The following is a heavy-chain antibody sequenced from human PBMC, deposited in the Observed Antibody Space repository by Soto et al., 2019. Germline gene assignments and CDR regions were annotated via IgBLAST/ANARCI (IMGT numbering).Heavy chain of an antibody. J-gene: IGHJ3*02. Sequence: SETLSLTCTVSGGSISSGGYYWSWIRQHPGKGLEWIGYIYYSGSTYYNPSLKSRVTISVDTSKNQFSLKLSSVTAADTAVYYCARALTTVVTFEAFDIWGQGTMVTVSS. D-gene: IGHD4-17*01. CDR2: IYYSGST. CDR1: GGSISSGGYY. V-gene: IGHV4-31*03. CDR3: ARALTTVVTFEAFDI.